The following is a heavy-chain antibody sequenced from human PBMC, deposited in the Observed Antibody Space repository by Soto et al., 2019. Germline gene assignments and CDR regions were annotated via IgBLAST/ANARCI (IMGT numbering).Heavy chain of an antibody. J-gene: IGHJ4*02. CDR2: ISGSGDST. CDR1: GFTFSSYA. D-gene: IGHD1-26*01. V-gene: IGHV3-23*01. CDR3: VIRGSGSDYGY. Sequence: EVPLLESGGGLVQPGGSLRLSCAASGFTFSSYAMRWVRQAPVKGLEWVAAISGSGDSTYYTDSVKGRFTVSRHNSMNTPYLQMNRLRAEDKAVYYCVIRGSGSDYGYWGQGTLVTVSS.